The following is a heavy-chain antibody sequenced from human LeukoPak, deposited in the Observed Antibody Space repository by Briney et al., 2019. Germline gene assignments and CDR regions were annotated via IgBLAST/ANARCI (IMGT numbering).Heavy chain of an antibody. CDR2: IKQDGSEK. CDR1: GFTFSSYW. D-gene: IGHD3-10*01. CDR3: AREPRSRYYYGSGASSFDP. V-gene: IGHV3-7*01. Sequence: GGSLRLSCAASGFTFSSYWMSWVRQAPGKGLEWVANIKQDGSEKYYVDSVKGRFTISRDNAKNSLYLQMNSLRAEDTAVYYCAREPRSRYYYGSGASSFDPWGQGTLVTVSS. J-gene: IGHJ5*02.